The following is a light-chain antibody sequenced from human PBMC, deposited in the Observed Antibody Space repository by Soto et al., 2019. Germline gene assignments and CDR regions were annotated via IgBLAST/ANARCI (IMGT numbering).Light chain of an antibody. Sequence: QSALTHPPSASGSPGQSVTISCTGTSSDVGGYNYVSWYQQHPGKAPKLVIYEVTIRPSGVPDRFSGSKSGNTASLPVSGLQADDEADYYCSSYAGSNNYVGFGGGTKLTVL. CDR2: EVT. CDR3: SSYAGSNNYVG. V-gene: IGLV2-8*01. CDR1: SSDVGGYNY. J-gene: IGLJ2*01.